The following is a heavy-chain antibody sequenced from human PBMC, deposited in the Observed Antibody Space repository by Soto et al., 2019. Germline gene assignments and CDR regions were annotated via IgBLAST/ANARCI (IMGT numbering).Heavy chain of an antibody. CDR1: GITATNGH. J-gene: IGHJ4*02. V-gene: IGHV3-53*01. Sequence: DVQLVKSGGGLIQPGGSLRLSCAASGITATNGHMSWVRQAPGKGLEWVSVIYSGDNTYYADSVKGRFTISRDTSKNTVYLQMNSLRAEDTAVYYCARDWNGDKYFDFWDQGSLVTVSS. CDR3: ARDWNGDKYFDF. D-gene: IGHD4-17*01. CDR2: IYSGDNT.